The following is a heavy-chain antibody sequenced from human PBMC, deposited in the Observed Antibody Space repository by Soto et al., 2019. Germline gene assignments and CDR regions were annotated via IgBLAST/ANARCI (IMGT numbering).Heavy chain of an antibody. D-gene: IGHD3-22*01. CDR3: PRRARIGKQLWLPFDS. V-gene: IGHV1-8*01. Sequence: QVQLVQSGAEGKKPGASVMVSCKASGYTFRDYDINWVRQASGQGLEWMGWMNPNSGNTAYAQKFQGRVTMTGDTTTNPADMELSSLTSADTAVYSCPRRARIGKQLWLPFDSWAQGTLVTVSS. CDR1: GYTFRDYD. J-gene: IGHJ4*02. CDR2: MNPNSGNT.